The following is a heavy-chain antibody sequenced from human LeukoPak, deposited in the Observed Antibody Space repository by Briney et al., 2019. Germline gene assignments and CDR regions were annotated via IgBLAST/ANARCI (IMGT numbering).Heavy chain of an antibody. CDR1: GGSISGYY. V-gene: IGHV4-59*01. CDR3: ARARSGWEGGCFDH. CDR2: MYDSGSP. Sequence: SETVSLTCSVSGGSISGYYWSWIRQPPGKALEWIGYMYDSGSPRYNPSLKSRVTISLDTSKKQFSLQLSSVTAADTAAYYCARARSGWEGGCFDHWGQGTLVTVSS. D-gene: IGHD6-19*01. J-gene: IGHJ4*02.